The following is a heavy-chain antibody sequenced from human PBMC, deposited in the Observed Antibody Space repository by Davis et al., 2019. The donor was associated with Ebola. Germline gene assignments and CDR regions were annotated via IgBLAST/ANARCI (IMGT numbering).Heavy chain of an antibody. Sequence: SETLSLTCAVSGGSISSSNWWSWVRQPPGKGLEWIGEIYHSASTNYNPSLKSRVTISVDKSKNQFSLKLSSVTAADTTVYYCASGTIFAGMDVWGQGTTVTVSS. CDR3: ASGTIFAGMDV. V-gene: IGHV4-4*02. CDR2: IYHSAST. J-gene: IGHJ6*02. D-gene: IGHD3-3*01. CDR1: GGSISSSNW.